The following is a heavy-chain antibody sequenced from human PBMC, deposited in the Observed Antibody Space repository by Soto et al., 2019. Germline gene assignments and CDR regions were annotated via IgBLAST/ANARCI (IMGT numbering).Heavy chain of an antibody. CDR2: IKTDGSTT. V-gene: IGHV3-74*01. J-gene: IGHJ4*02. D-gene: IGHD1-1*01. CDR3: ARNWNGVEY. CDR1: GFTFSNHW. Sequence: EVQLVESGGGLVQPGESLRLSCEASGFTFSNHWMHWVRQAPGKGPVWVARIKTDGSTTNYADYVKGRFTVSRDNAKNTLFLQMNSLRVEDTAVYYCARNWNGVEYWGQGNMVTVSS.